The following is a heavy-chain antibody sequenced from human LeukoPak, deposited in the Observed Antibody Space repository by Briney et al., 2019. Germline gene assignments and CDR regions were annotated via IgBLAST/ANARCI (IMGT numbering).Heavy chain of an antibody. CDR3: ARSIAISKPLEYYFDY. Sequence: TLSLTCAVSGGSISSGGYSWSWIRQPPGKALGWMGYFYHSGSTYYNPSLKSRVTISVDRSKNQSSLKLSSVTAADTAVYYCARSIAISKPLEYYFDYWGQGTLVTVSS. V-gene: IGHV4-30-2*01. J-gene: IGHJ4*02. CDR2: FYHSGST. CDR1: GGSISSGGYS. D-gene: IGHD3-9*01.